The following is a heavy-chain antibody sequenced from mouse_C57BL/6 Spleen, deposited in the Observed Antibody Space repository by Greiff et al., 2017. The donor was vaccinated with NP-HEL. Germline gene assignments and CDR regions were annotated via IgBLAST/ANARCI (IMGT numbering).Heavy chain of an antibody. CDR2: IHPKSGST. V-gene: IGHV1-64*01. CDR3: ARDEGLRYAMDY. CDR1: GYTFTGYW. Sequence: VQLQQPGAELVKPGGSVKLSCKASGYTFTGYWMYWVKQRPGQGLEWIGMIHPKSGSTNYNEKFKSKATLTVDKSSSTAYMQLSSLTSEDSAVYYCARDEGLRYAMDYWGQGTSVTVSS. J-gene: IGHJ4*01.